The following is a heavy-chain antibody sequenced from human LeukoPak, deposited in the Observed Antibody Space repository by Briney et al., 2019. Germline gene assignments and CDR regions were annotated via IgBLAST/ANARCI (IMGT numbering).Heavy chain of an antibody. D-gene: IGHD7-27*01. V-gene: IGHV3-23*01. Sequence: GGSLRLSCAASGFTFSSYAMSWVRQAPGKGLEWVSAISGSGGGTYYADSVKGRFTISRDNSKNTLYLQMNSLRAEDTAVYYCAQLTGTPRSLGYWSQGTLVTVCS. CDR3: AQLTGTPRSLGY. CDR2: ISGSGGGT. J-gene: IGHJ4*02. CDR1: GFTFSSYA.